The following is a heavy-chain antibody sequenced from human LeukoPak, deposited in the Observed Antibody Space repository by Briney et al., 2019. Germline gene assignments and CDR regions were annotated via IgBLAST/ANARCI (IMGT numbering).Heavy chain of an antibody. CDR1: GGSISSSTYY. V-gene: IGHV4-39*02. CDR2: LYYSGST. CDR3: ASRGNWGDGYADFDT. Sequence: PSETLSLTCTVSGGSISSSTYYWGWVRQSPAKGLEWIASLYYSGSTFYNPSLMSRVTVSADTSKKHLSLRLTSVTAADTAVYYCASRGNWGDGYADFDTWGQGTLVTVSS. J-gene: IGHJ4*02. D-gene: IGHD5-24*01.